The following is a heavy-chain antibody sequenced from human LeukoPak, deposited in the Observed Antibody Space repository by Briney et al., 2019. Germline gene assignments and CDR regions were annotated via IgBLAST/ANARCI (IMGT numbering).Heavy chain of an antibody. CDR3: AREDIVVADKYYFDS. CDR2: ISSSGVYT. Sequence: GGPLRLSCAASGFTVSNSYMSWVRQAPGKGLEWVSIISSSGVYTEYEDSVKGRFTISRDNSKNTLYLQMNSRVAEDTAVYYCAREDIVVADKYYFDSWGQGTLVTVSS. CDR1: GFTVSNSY. J-gene: IGHJ4*02. D-gene: IGHD6-19*01. V-gene: IGHV3-53*01.